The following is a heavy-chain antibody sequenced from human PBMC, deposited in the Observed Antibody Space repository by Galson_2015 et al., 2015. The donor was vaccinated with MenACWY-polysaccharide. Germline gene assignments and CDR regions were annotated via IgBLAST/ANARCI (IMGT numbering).Heavy chain of an antibody. CDR2: ISYDGTTK. D-gene: IGHD6-19*01. V-gene: IGHV3-30*18. Sequence: SLRLSCAASGFTFSSYGMHWVRQAPGKGLEWMAVISYDGTTKYYSDSVKGRFTISRDNSKKTLYLQMNSLRAEDTAVYYCAKDRAPLAGPFDYWGQGTLVTVSS. J-gene: IGHJ4*02. CDR1: GFTFSSYG. CDR3: AKDRAPLAGPFDY.